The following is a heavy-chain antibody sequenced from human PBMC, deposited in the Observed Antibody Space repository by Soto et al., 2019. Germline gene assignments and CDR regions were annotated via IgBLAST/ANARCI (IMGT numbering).Heavy chain of an antibody. CDR2: ISSSSSYI. CDR3: ARDYSGYVQPFDY. V-gene: IGHV3-21*01. J-gene: IGHJ4*02. D-gene: IGHD5-12*01. CDR1: GFTFSSYS. Sequence: GGSLRLSCAASGFTFSSYSMNWVRQALGKGLEWVSSISSSSSYIYYADSVKGRFTISRDNAKNSLYLQMNSLRAEDTAVYYCARDYSGYVQPFDYWGQGTLVTVSS.